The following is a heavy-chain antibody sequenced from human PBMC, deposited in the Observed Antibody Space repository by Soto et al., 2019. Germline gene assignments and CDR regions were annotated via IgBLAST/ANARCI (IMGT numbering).Heavy chain of an antibody. J-gene: IGHJ4*02. Sequence: PSETLSLTCAVYGGSFSGYYWSWIRQPPGKGLEWIGEINHSGSTNYNPSLKSRVTISVDTSKNQFSLKLSSVTAADTAVYYCARFVAVAGTHFDYWGQGTLVTVSS. CDR1: GGSFSGYY. V-gene: IGHV4-34*01. D-gene: IGHD6-19*01. CDR3: ARFVAVAGTHFDY. CDR2: INHSGST.